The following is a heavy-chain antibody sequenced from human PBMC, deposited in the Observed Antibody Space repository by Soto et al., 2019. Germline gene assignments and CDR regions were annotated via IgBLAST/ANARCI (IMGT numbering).Heavy chain of an antibody. V-gene: IGHV4-4*02. CDR1: GGSISSSNW. D-gene: IGHD2-15*01. CDR2: IYHSGSP. CDR3: AAVQYCSGGSCYPLDY. J-gene: IGHJ4*02. Sequence: QVQLQESGPGLVKPSGTLSLTCAVSGGSISSSNWWSWVRQPPGKGLEWIGEIYHSGSPNYNPSLKSRVTLTVDKPKNHCPLKLSSVTAADTAVYYCAAVQYCSGGSCYPLDYWGQGTLVTVS.